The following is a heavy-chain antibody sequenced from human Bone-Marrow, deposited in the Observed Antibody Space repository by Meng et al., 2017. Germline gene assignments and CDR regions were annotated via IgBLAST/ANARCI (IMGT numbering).Heavy chain of an antibody. D-gene: IGHD1-26*01. J-gene: IGHJ5*02. CDR1: GYTLTSNY. CDR3: ARVWAVSGSTNWFDP. Sequence: QVARVELGAEVKKPGASVKVSCKASGYTLTSNYMHWVRQAPGQGLEWMGIINPSGGSKSYAQKFQGRVTMTRDTSTSTVYMELSSLRSEDTAVYYCARVWAVSGSTNWFDPWGQGTLVTVSS. CDR2: INPSGGSK. V-gene: IGHV1-46*01.